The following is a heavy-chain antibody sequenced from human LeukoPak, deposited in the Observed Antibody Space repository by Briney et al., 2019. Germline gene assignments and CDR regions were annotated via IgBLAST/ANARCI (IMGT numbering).Heavy chain of an antibody. D-gene: IGHD3-22*01. CDR2: IKQDGSET. CDR3: ARVYSSLWAPSFDY. Sequence: GGSLRLSCAASGFTFSNCWMNWVRQAPGKGLEWVVNIKQDGSETYYVGSVKGRFTVSRDNAKNSLFLQMSSLRAEDTAVYYCARVYSSLWAPSFDYWGQGALVTVSS. V-gene: IGHV3-7*05. J-gene: IGHJ4*02. CDR1: GFTFSNCW.